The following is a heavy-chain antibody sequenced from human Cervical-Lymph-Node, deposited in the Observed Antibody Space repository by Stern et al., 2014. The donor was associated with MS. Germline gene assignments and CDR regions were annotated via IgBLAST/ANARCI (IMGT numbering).Heavy chain of an antibody. CDR2: IIPMFGTA. J-gene: IGHJ6*02. CDR3: ARDGDSSMLGLDV. D-gene: IGHD4-17*01. Sequence: VQLVQSGAAVKKPGSSVKVSCKASGGTLSNYGISWVRQAPGQGLAWKGGIIPMFGTANYAQKFQGRVTITADDSTNTAYMDLRSLTSEDTAVYYCARDGDSSMLGLDVWGQGTTVTVSS. CDR1: GGTLSNYG. V-gene: IGHV1-69*01.